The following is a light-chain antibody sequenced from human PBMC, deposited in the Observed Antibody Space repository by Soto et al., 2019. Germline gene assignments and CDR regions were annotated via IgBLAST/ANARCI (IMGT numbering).Light chain of an antibody. CDR2: DAS. CDR1: QSVSSY. CDR3: QQRSNLPPLT. Sequence: EIVLTQSPATLSLSPGGRATLSCRASQSVSSYLAWYQQKPGQAPRLLIYDASNRATGIPARFRGSGSGIDFPLTISSLEPEAFAVYSCQQRSNLPPLTFGGGTKVEIK. J-gene: IGKJ4*01. V-gene: IGKV3-11*01.